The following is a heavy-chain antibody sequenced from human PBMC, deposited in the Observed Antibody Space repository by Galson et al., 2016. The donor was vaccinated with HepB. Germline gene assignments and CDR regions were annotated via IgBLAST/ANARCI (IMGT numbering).Heavy chain of an antibody. V-gene: IGHV3-21*01. Sequence: SLRLSCAASGFTLSTYSINWVRQAPGKGLEWVASISSGSSYLNYADSVKGRFTISRDNAKNSVYLQMNSLRAEDTAVYYCAKDVGLYGFLDYWGQGTVVTVSS. CDR1: GFTLSTYS. CDR3: AKDVGLYGFLDY. CDR2: ISSGSSYL. J-gene: IGHJ4*02. D-gene: IGHD3-10*01.